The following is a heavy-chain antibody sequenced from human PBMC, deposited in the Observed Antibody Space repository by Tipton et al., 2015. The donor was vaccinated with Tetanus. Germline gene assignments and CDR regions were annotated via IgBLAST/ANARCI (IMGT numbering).Heavy chain of an antibody. Sequence: TLSLTCAVYGGSFSGYYWSWIRQPPGKGLEWIGEINHSGSTNYNPSLKSRVTISVDTSKNQFSLKLSSVTAADTAVYYCARGQAAGFTVGYYYYYYGMDVWGQGTTVTVPS. D-gene: IGHD6-13*01. J-gene: IGHJ6*02. CDR1: GGSFSGYY. CDR2: INHSGST. V-gene: IGHV4-34*01. CDR3: ARGQAAGFTVGYYYYYYGMDV.